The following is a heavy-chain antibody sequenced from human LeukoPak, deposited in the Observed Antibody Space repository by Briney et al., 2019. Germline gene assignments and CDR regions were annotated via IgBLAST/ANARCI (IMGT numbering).Heavy chain of an antibody. D-gene: IGHD6-19*01. CDR1: GGSISSYY. J-gene: IGHJ4*02. CDR2: IYHSGST. V-gene: IGHV4-59*12. Sequence: PSETLSLTCTVSGGSISSYYWSWIRQPAGKGLEWIGEIYHSGSTNYNPSLKSRVTISVDKSKNQFSLKLSSVTAADTAVYYCAREYSSGWYFDYWGQRTLVTVSS. CDR3: AREYSSGWYFDY.